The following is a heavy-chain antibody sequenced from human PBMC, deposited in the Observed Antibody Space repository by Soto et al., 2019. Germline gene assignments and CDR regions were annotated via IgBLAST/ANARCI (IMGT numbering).Heavy chain of an antibody. CDR3: ARERGYCTRPSCTHGLDV. V-gene: IGHV4-30-4*01. CDR2: IYCSGST. Sequence: QVQLQESGPGLVEPSQTLSLTCSVSGGSISSGDYFWSWIRPPPGKGLEWSGYIYCSGSTYYNPSLSRRVTISIDTSKKQFSVKVNSVTAADTAMYYCARERGYCTRPSCTHGLDVWGQGTTVTVSS. CDR1: GGSISSGDYF. D-gene: IGHD2-2*01. J-gene: IGHJ6*02.